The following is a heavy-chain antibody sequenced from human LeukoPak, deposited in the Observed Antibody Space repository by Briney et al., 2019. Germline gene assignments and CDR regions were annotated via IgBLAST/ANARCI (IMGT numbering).Heavy chain of an antibody. CDR3: ASAVDTAMASPNWYFDL. Sequence: GGSLRLSCVASGFTFSSYEMKWVRQVPGKGLEWVSYISGSVRTIYYADSVKGRFTISRDNAKNSLYLQMNSLRAEDTAVYYCASAVDTAMASPNWYFDLWGRGTLVTVSS. CDR1: GFTFSSYE. CDR2: ISGSVRTI. J-gene: IGHJ2*01. D-gene: IGHD5-18*01. V-gene: IGHV3-48*03.